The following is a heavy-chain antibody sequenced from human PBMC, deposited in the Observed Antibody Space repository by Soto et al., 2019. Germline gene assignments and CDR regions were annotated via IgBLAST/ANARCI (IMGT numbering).Heavy chain of an antibody. D-gene: IGHD3-10*01. V-gene: IGHV4-59*08. CDR3: ASATMVRGVGRAFDI. CDR2: IYYSGST. Sequence: SETLSLTCTVSGGSISSYYWSWIRQPPGKGLEWIGYIYYSGSTNYNPSLKSRVTISVDTSKNQFSLKLSSVTAADTAVYYCASATMVRGVGRAFDIWGQGTMVTVSS. J-gene: IGHJ3*02. CDR1: GGSISSYY.